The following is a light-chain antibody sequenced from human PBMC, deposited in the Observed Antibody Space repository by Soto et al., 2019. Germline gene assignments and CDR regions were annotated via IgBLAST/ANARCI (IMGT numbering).Light chain of an antibody. J-gene: IGLJ2*01. CDR3: SSYARTSTHVL. CDR2: DVS. V-gene: IGLV2-14*01. Sequence: QSALTQPASVSGAPGQSITISCTGTSSDVGGYNYVSWYQQHPGKAPKLMIYDVSYRPSGVSARLSGSKSDNTASLTISGLQVEDEAAYYCSSYARTSTHVLFGGGTKLPVL. CDR1: SSDVGGYNY.